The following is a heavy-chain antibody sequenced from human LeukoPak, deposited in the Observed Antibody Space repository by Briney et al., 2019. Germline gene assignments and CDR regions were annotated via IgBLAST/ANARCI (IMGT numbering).Heavy chain of an antibody. CDR2: IYWDDDQ. V-gene: IGHV2-5*02. Sequence: SGPTLVNPTQTLTLTCTFSGFSISTNALGVGWIRQPPRDALEWLAVIYWDDDQRYSTSLKSRLPIIKDPSKNQVVLTMTNMDPVDTATYYCAHSGGGGNSAYFDHWGQGTLVTVSS. D-gene: IGHD4-23*01. J-gene: IGHJ4*02. CDR1: GFSISTNALG. CDR3: AHSGGGGNSAYFDH.